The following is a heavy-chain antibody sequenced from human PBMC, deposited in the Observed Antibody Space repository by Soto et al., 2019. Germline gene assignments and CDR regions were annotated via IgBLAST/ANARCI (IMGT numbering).Heavy chain of an antibody. J-gene: IGHJ5*02. Sequence: GGSLRLSCAASGFTFSSYRMNWVRQAPGKGLEWVSYISSSSSTVYYADSVKGRFTISRDNAKNSLYLQMNSLRDEDTAVYYCASRPGPNIWFDPWGQGTLVTVSS. CDR3: ASRPGPNIWFDP. V-gene: IGHV3-48*02. CDR1: GFTFSSYR. CDR2: ISSSSSTV.